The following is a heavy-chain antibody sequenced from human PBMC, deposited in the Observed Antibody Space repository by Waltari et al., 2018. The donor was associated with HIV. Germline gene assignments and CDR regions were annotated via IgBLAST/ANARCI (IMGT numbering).Heavy chain of an antibody. D-gene: IGHD3-22*01. CDR2: MNPNSGNT. J-gene: IGHJ3*02. CDR1: GYTFTNYD. CDR3: ARGYSYDRSGEAFDI. V-gene: IGHV1-8*01. Sequence: QVQLVPSGAEVKKPGASVKVSCKASGYTFTNYDMNWVRQATGEGLEWMGWMNPNSGNTGYAQKFQVRVTMTRNTSISTAYMELSSLRSEDTAVYYCARGYSYDRSGEAFDIWGQGTMVTVSS.